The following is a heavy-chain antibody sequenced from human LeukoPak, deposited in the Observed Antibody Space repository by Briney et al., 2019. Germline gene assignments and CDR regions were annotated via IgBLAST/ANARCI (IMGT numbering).Heavy chain of an antibody. CDR2: ISSSSSYI. CDR3: TRSHPISC. CDR1: GFTFSSYS. Sequence: PGGSLRLSCAASGFTFSSYSMNWVRQAPGKGLEWVSSISSSSSYIYYADSVKGRFTISRDDSKSIAYLQMNSLKTEDTAVYYCTRSHPISCWGQGTLVTVSS. V-gene: IGHV3-21*03. D-gene: IGHD2-2*01. J-gene: IGHJ4*02.